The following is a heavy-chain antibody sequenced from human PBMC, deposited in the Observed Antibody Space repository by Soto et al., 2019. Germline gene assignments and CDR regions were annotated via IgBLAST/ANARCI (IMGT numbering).Heavy chain of an antibody. CDR3: ATGSGSGTTRHHSFDY. CDR2: FDPEDGET. CDR1: GYTLTELS. J-gene: IGHJ4*02. D-gene: IGHD1-1*01. V-gene: IGHV1-24*01. Sequence: ASVKVSCKVSGYTLTELSMHWVRQAPGKGLEWMGGFDPEDGETIYAQKFQGRVTMTEDTSTDTAYMELSSLRSEDTAVYYCATGSGSGTTRHHSFDYWGQGTLVTVSS.